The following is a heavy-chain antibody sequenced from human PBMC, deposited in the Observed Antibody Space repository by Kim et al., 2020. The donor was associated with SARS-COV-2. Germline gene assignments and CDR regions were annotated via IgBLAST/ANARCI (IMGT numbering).Heavy chain of an antibody. D-gene: IGHD3-3*01. Sequence: GGSLRLSCAASGFTFSIHAMHWVRQAPGKGLEWVSCINGVGSQTYTSNSVKGRFTTSRDNSKNTLYLQMNNLRAEDTAVYFCARQTGDFGLITGFPYWGQGTLVTVSS. CDR1: GFTFSIHA. CDR3: ARQTGDFGLITGFPY. J-gene: IGHJ4*02. V-gene: IGHV3-23*01. CDR2: INGVGSQT.